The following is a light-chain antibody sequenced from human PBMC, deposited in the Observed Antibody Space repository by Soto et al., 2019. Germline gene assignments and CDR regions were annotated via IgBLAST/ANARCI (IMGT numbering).Light chain of an antibody. CDR1: SSDVSCYNY. V-gene: IGLV2-14*01. J-gene: IGLJ3*02. CDR2: EVT. Sequence: QSALTQPASVSGSPGQSITISCTGTSSDVSCYNYVSWYQQHPGKAPKLMIYEVTNRPSGVSNRFSGSKSGNTSSLTISGLQADDEADYYCISYTSSNTLVFGGGTKVTVL. CDR3: ISYTSSNTLV.